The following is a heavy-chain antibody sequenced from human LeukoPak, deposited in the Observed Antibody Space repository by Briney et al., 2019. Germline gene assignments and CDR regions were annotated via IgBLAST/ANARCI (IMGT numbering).Heavy chain of an antibody. CDR3: AKDPRSIAALGEDH. Sequence: PGGSLRLSCAASGFTFSSYAMSWVRQAPGKGLEWVSAISGSGGSTYYADSVKGRFTISRGNSKNTLYLQMNSLRAEDTAVYYCAKDPRSIAALGEDHWGQGTLVTVSS. J-gene: IGHJ4*02. CDR1: GFTFSSYA. V-gene: IGHV3-23*01. CDR2: ISGSGGST. D-gene: IGHD6-6*01.